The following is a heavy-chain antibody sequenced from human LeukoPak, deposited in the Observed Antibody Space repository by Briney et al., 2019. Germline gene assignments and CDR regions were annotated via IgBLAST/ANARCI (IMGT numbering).Heavy chain of an antibody. Sequence: GGSLRLSCAASEFSVGSNYMTWVRQAPGKGLEWVAGINGKGDNTGYADSVKGRFTISRDTAKNSLYLQMNSLRADDTALYHCARDLGDRGWFDPWGQGTLVSVSS. D-gene: IGHD3-10*01. CDR1: EFSVGSNY. CDR3: ARDLGDRGWFDP. CDR2: INGKGDNT. V-gene: IGHV3-20*01. J-gene: IGHJ5*02.